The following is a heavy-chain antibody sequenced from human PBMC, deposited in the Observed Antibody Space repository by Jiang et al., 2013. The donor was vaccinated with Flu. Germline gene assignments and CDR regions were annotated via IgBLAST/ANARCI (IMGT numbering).Heavy chain of an antibody. CDR2: INAGNGNT. D-gene: IGHD3-22*01. V-gene: IGHV1/OR15-3*02. J-gene: IGHJ6*02. CDR1: GYTFTGYY. CDR3: ARRPDLDYYDSSGYLYYYYGMDV. Sequence: SGAEVKKPGASVKVSCKASGYTFTGYYMHWVRQAPGQRLEWMGWINAGNGNTKYSQNFQGRVTFTRDTSASTAYMELRSLRSDDTAVYYCARRPDLDYYDSSGYLYYYYGMDVWGQGTTVTVSS.